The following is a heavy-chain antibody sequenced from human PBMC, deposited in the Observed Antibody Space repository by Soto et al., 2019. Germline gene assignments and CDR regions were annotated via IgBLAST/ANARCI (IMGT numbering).Heavy chain of an antibody. J-gene: IGHJ4*02. CDR1: GFTFSNAW. D-gene: IGHD3-22*01. V-gene: IGHV3-15*01. Sequence: EVQLVESGGGFVKPGGSLRLSCAASGFTFSNAWMSWVRQAPGKGLEWVGRIKSKTDGGTTDYAAPVKGRFTISRDDSKNTLYLQMNSLKTEDTAVYYCTTDPHITMIVVGRDFDYWGQGTLVTVSS. CDR3: TTDPHITMIVVGRDFDY. CDR2: IKSKTDGGTT.